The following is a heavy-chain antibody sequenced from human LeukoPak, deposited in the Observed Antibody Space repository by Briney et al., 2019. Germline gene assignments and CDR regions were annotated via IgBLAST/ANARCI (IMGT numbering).Heavy chain of an antibody. D-gene: IGHD2-15*01. J-gene: IGHJ5*02. CDR1: GGSPRRSSHY. V-gene: IGHV4-39*02. Sequence: PSETLSLTCTLSGGSPRRSSHYSGWIRQPPGKGLEWIVSIYYGGSTYYTPSLKSRVTISVATSKHLFSLKLSSATAADTAVYYGAAGIVVVVAADWFDPWGQGTLVTVSS. CDR3: AAGIVVVVAADWFDP. CDR2: IYYGGST.